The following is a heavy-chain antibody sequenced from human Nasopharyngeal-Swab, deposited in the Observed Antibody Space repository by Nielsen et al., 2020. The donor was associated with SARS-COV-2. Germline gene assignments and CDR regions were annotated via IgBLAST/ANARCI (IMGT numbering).Heavy chain of an antibody. V-gene: IGHV1-8*01. J-gene: IGHJ6*02. Sequence: WVRQAPGQALEWLGWMNSNSGNTGYAQKFQGRVTMTRNTSISTAYMELTSLRSEDTAVYYCARPQNPGIGMYCCYGMDVWGQGTTVTVSS. CDR3: ARPQNPGIGMYCCYGMDV. D-gene: IGHD6-13*01. CDR2: MNSNSGNT.